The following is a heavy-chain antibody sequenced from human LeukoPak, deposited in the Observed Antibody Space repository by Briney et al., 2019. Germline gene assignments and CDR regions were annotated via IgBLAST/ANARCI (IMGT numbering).Heavy chain of an antibody. CDR3: ARGSYYYFDY. CDR2: ISSSGSTI. J-gene: IGHJ4*02. V-gene: IGHV3-48*04. CDR1: GFTFGSYS. D-gene: IGHD1-26*01. Sequence: GGSLRLSCVASGFTFGSYSMNWVRQAPGKGLEWVSYISSSGSTIYYADSVKGRFTISRDNAKNSLYLQMNSLRAEDTAVYYCARGSYYYFDYWGQGTLVTVSS.